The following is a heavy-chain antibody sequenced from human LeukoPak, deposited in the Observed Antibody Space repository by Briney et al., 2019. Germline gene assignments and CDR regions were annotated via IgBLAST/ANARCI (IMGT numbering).Heavy chain of an antibody. J-gene: IGHJ4*02. CDR2: IYYSGTT. V-gene: IGHV4-39*01. CDR1: GGSISSAYYD. D-gene: IGHD3-16*01. CDR3: ASRVVSFGRPSPFDY. Sequence: PSETLSLTCSVSGGSISSAYYDWGWIRQPPGKGLEWIGNIYYSGTTYYSPSLKSRISISIDTSKKQFSLKLSSVTAADTALYYCASRVVSFGRPSPFDYWGQGTPVTV.